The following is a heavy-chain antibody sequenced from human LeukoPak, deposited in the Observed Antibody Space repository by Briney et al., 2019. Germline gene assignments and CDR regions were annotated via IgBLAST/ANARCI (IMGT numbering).Heavy chain of an antibody. D-gene: IGHD6-6*01. CDR3: AREAVVQYSSPDY. J-gene: IGHJ4*02. Sequence: QSGGSLRLSCAASGFTFSSYAMNWVRQATRKGLEWVSYISSSSSTIHYADSVKGRFTISRDNAKKSLYLQMNSLRAEDTAVYYCAREAVVQYSSPDYWGQGTLVTVSS. CDR1: GFTFSSYA. CDR2: ISSSSSTI. V-gene: IGHV3-48*01.